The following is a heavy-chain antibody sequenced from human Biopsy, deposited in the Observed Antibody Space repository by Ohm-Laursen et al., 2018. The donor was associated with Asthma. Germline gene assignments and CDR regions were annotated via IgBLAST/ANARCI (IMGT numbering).Heavy chain of an antibody. CDR2: ITFDGSTQ. Sequence: SLRLSCTASGTHFGSYNMHWARQAPGKGLEWVAVITFDGSTQHYGDSVKGRFTISRDNSKNMLFLQMNSLRAEDTAVYYCLRDTLGYYFDIWGQGTQVTVSS. J-gene: IGHJ4*02. V-gene: IGHV3-30-3*01. D-gene: IGHD6-13*01. CDR1: GTHFGSYN. CDR3: LRDTLGYYFDI.